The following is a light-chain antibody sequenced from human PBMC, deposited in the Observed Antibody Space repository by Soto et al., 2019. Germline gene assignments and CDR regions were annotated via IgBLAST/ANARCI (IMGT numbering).Light chain of an antibody. CDR3: LQYHNLWA. J-gene: IGKJ1*01. Sequence: EIVMTQSPGTLSLSPGERATLSYRASQSVSILLSWYQQKPGQAPRLLIHGVITRATGIPARFSGSGSGPEFTLTISSLQSEDFTVYSCLQYHNLWAFGQGTKVDIK. V-gene: IGKV3-15*01. CDR1: QSVSIL. CDR2: GVI.